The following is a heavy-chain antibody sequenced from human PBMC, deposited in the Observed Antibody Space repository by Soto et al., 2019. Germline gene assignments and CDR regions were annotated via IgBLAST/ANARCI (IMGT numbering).Heavy chain of an antibody. CDR2: IIPIFGTA. CDR3: ARAPQPEVISGYYYGLGY. D-gene: IGHD3-22*01. Sequence: GASVKVSCKASGGTFSSYAISWVRQAPGQGLEWMGGIIPIFGTANSPQKFQGRVTITADESTSTAYMELSSLRSEDTAVYYCARAPQPEVISGYYYGLGYCGPGTLVTVSS. V-gene: IGHV1-69*13. CDR1: GGTFSSYA. J-gene: IGHJ4*02.